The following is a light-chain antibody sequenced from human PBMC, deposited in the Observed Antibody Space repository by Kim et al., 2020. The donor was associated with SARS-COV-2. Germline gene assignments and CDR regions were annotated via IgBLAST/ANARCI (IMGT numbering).Light chain of an antibody. Sequence: QSVLTQPPSASGTPGQRGTISCSGSSSNIGSNYVYWYRQLPGTAPELLIYKNNQRPSGVPDRFSGSKSGTSASLAISGLRSEDEADYYCAAWDDSLGGRVFGGGTQLTVL. CDR2: KNN. J-gene: IGLJ3*02. CDR3: AAWDDSLGGRV. CDR1: SSNIGSNY. V-gene: IGLV1-47*01.